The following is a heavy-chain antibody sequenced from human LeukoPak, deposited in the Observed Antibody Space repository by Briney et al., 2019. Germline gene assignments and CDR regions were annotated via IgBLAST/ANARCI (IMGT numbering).Heavy chain of an antibody. Sequence: PSETLSLTCTVSAGSISSSTYYWGWIRQPPGKGLEWIGSIYYSGSTYYNPSLKSRVTISVDTSKNQFSLKLSSVTAADTAVYYCASLIVVVPAAISFAFDIWGQGTMVTVSS. D-gene: IGHD2-2*01. J-gene: IGHJ3*02. CDR2: IYYSGST. V-gene: IGHV4-39*01. CDR3: ASLIVVVPAAISFAFDI. CDR1: AGSISSSTYY.